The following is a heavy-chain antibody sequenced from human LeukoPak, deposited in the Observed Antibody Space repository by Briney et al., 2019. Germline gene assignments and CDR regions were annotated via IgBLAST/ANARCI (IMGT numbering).Heavy chain of an antibody. D-gene: IGHD3-22*01. V-gene: IGHV4-30-2*01. CDR1: GGSISSGGYS. Sequence: SETLSLTCAVSGGSISSGGYSWSWIRQPPGKGLEWIGYIYHSGSTYYNPSLKSRVTISVDRSKNQFSLKLSSVTAADTAVYYCARVSYYYDSSGYSDYWGQGTLVTVSS. CDR2: IYHSGST. J-gene: IGHJ4*02. CDR3: ARVSYYYDSSGYSDY.